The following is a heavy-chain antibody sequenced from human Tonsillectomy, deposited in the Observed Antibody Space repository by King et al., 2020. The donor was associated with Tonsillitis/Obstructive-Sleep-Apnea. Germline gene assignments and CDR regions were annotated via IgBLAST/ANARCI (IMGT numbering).Heavy chain of an antibody. Sequence: TLKESGPVLVKPTETLTLTCTVSGFSLSNARMGVSWIRQPPGKALEWLAHIFSNDEKYYSTSLKSKLTISKDTSKSQVVLTMTKLDPVDTATYYCALARITIFGGAYYMDVWGIGATVTVSS. V-gene: IGHV2-26*01. CDR2: IFSNDEK. CDR3: ALARITIFGGAYYMDV. D-gene: IGHD3-3*01. J-gene: IGHJ6*03. CDR1: GFSLSNARMG.